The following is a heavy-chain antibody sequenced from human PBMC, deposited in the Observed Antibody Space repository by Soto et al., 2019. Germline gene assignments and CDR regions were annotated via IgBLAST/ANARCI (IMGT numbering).Heavy chain of an antibody. CDR2: IYHSGST. V-gene: IGHV4-4*02. D-gene: IGHD1-26*01. Sequence: SETLSLTCAVSGGSISSNNWWSWVRQPPGKGLEWIGEIYHSGSTNYNPSLKSRVTISVDKSKNQFSLKLSSVTAADTAVYYCARVRGSYYYGMAVWGQGPTVT. CDR3: ARVRGSYYYGMAV. J-gene: IGHJ6*02. CDR1: GGSISSNNW.